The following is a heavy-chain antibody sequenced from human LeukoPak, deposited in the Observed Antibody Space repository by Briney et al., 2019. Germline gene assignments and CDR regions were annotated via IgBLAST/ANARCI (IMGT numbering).Heavy chain of an antibody. V-gene: IGHV3-7*04. CDR3: ARGLGSGYYND. Sequence: GGSLRLSCAASGFSLSDYWMSWVRQAPGKGLEWVANIKEDGSAKYYVDSVKGRFTVSRDNAKNSLYLQMDSLRAEDTAVYYCARGLGSGYYNDWGQGTLVTVSS. CDR1: GFSLSDYW. CDR2: IKEDGSAK. J-gene: IGHJ4*02. D-gene: IGHD3-22*01.